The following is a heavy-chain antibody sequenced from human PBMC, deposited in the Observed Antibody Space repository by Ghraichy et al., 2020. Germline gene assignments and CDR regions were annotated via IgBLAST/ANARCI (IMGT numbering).Heavy chain of an antibody. V-gene: IGHV4-34*01. Sequence: SETLSLTCAVYGGSFSGYYWSWIRQPPGKGLEWIGEINHSGSTNYNPSLKSRVTISVDTSKNQFSLKLSSVTAADTAVYYCASLTYYYDSSGYYYPESFDYWGQGTLVTVSS. CDR2: INHSGST. J-gene: IGHJ4*02. CDR1: GGSFSGYY. D-gene: IGHD3-22*01. CDR3: ASLTYYYDSSGYYYPESFDY.